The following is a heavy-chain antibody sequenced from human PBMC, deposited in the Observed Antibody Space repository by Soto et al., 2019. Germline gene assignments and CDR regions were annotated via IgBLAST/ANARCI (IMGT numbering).Heavy chain of an antibody. D-gene: IGHD3-3*01. CDR3: ASQYYDFWSGYYQYYYYYGMDV. CDR1: GFTFSSYA. V-gene: IGHV3-30-3*01. J-gene: IGHJ6*02. CDR2: ISYDGSNK. Sequence: GGSLRLSCAASGFTFSSYAMHWVRQAPGKELEWVAVISYDGSNKYYADSVKGRFTISRDNSKNTLYLQMNSLRAEDTAVYYCASQYYDFWSGYYQYYYYYGMDVWGQGTTVTVSS.